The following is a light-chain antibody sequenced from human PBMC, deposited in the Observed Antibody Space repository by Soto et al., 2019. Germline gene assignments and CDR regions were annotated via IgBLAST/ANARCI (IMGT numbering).Light chain of an antibody. V-gene: IGKV1-12*01. CDR1: QGIGTW. CDR2: ATS. J-gene: IGKJ4*01. Sequence: DIQMTQSPSSVSASVGDTVTIACRASQGIGTWLAWYQQKPGKAPNLLIYATSTLQSGVPSRFSGSGSRTDFTLTISSLQPEDFATYYCQQSNSYPLTFGGGTKVAIK. CDR3: QQSNSYPLT.